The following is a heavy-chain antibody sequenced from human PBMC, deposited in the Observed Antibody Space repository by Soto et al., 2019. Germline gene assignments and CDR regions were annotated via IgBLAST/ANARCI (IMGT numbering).Heavy chain of an antibody. D-gene: IGHD2-21*02. CDR2: LYNAGST. CDR1: GRTISTYY. J-gene: IGHJ6*02. V-gene: IGHV4-59*01. CDR3: ARDLWGYCGTDCYPLDV. Sequence: SESLSHTSITSGRTISTYYWSGIRQSPGKGLEWFGYLYNAGSTIYNPSLKSRVTISVDMSQNQFSLNLNYVTAADTAVYYCARDLWGYCGTDCYPLDVWGQGTTVT.